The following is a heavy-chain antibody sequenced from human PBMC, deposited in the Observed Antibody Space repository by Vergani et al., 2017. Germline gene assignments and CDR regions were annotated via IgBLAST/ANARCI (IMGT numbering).Heavy chain of an antibody. Sequence: QVQLQESGPGLVKPSQTLSLTCPVSGGSISSGGYYWRWIRQHPGKGLEWIGYIYYSGSTYYNPSLKSRVTISVDTSKNQFSLKLSSVTAADTAVYYCARMYSSGWYYFDYWGQGTLVTVSS. CDR2: IYYSGST. CDR1: GGSISSGGYY. CDR3: ARMYSSGWYYFDY. J-gene: IGHJ4*02. V-gene: IGHV4-31*03. D-gene: IGHD6-13*01.